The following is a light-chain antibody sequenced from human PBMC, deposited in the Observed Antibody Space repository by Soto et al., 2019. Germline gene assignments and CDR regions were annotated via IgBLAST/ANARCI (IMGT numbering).Light chain of an antibody. CDR2: GAS. CDR3: QQYNNWWT. V-gene: IGKV3-15*01. CDR1: QSVSSN. J-gene: IGKJ1*01. Sequence: ERVMTQSPSTLSVSPGERATLSCRASQSVSSNLAWYQQKPGQAPRLFIYGASTRATAIPPRFSGSGSGTEFTLTISSLQSEDFAVYYCQQYNNWWTFGQGTKVDIK.